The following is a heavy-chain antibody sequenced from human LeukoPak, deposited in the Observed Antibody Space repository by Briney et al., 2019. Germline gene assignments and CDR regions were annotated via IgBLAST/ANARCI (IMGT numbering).Heavy chain of an antibody. CDR2: IYTNGDT. D-gene: IGHD2-15*01. V-gene: IGHV4-4*07. Sequence: SETLSLTCTVSGGSISGYYWSWIRQPAGQGLEWIGRIYTNGDTRYNPSLTSRVTISVDTSKNQLSLKMRPVTAADTAVFYCARAAGSAGSQYFDCWGQGTLVTVSS. J-gene: IGHJ4*02. CDR1: GGSISGYY. CDR3: ARAAGSAGSQYFDC.